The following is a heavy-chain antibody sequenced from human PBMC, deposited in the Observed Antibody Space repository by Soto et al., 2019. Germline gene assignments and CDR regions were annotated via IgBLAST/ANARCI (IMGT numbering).Heavy chain of an antibody. D-gene: IGHD6-13*01. J-gene: IGHJ4*02. CDR2: ISSSSSYT. V-gene: IGHV3-11*06. CDR3: ARRYSSSLPDY. CDR1: GFTFSDYY. Sequence: LRLSCAASGFTFSDYYMSWIRQAPGKGLEWVSYISSSSSYTNYADSVKGRFTISRDNAKNSLYLQMNSLRAEDTAVYYCARRYSSSLPDYWGQGTLVTVSS.